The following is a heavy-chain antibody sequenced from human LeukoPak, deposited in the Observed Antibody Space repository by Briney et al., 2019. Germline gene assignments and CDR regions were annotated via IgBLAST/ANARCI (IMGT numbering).Heavy chain of an antibody. CDR3: ARDPDYGGNFPGENC. J-gene: IGHJ4*02. CDR1: GFTFNSYW. V-gene: IGHV3-48*04. D-gene: IGHD4-17*01. CDR2: ISSSGSTI. Sequence: GGSLRLSCAASGFTFNSYWMTWVRQAPGKGLEWVSYISSSGSTIYYADSVKGRFTISRDNAKNSLYLQMNSLRAEDTAVYYCARDPDYGGNFPGENCWGQGTLVTVSS.